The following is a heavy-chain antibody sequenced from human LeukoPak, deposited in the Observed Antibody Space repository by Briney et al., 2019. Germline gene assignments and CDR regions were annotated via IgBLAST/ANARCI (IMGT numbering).Heavy chain of an antibody. CDR1: GGSVSDYY. Sequence: SETLSLTCTVSGGSVSDYYWSWIRQSPGKGLEWIGYIYYTGTSYNPSLKSRVTISADTSKNQFSLNLSSVTAADTAVYYCASRKLGNDYWGQGALVTVSS. V-gene: IGHV4-59*02. CDR2: IYYTGT. D-gene: IGHD7-27*01. J-gene: IGHJ4*02. CDR3: ASRKLGNDY.